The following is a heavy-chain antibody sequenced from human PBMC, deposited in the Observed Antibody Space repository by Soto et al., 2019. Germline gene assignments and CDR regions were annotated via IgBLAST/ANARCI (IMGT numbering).Heavy chain of an antibody. Sequence: PSETLSLTCAVYGGSFSVYYWSWIRQPPGKGLEWIGEINHSGSTNYNPSLKSRVTISVDTSKNQFSLKLSSVTAADTAAYYCARVAGGYYGMDVWGQGTPDTVSS. CDR2: INHSGST. J-gene: IGHJ6*02. V-gene: IGHV4-34*01. D-gene: IGHD2-15*01. CDR3: ARVAGGYYGMDV. CDR1: GGSFSVYY.